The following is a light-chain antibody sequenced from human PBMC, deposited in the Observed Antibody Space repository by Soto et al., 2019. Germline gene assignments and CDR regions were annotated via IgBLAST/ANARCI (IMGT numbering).Light chain of an antibody. CDR2: DVS. V-gene: IGLV2-14*01. CDR1: SSDVGGYNY. CDR3: SSYTSRNTLI. Sequence: QAVVTQPVSVSGSPGQFITISCTGTSSDVGGYNYVSWYQQHPGKVPKLLIYDVSNRPSGVSDRFSGSKSGNTASLAISGLQAEDEADYYCSSYTSRNTLIFGGGTQLTVL. J-gene: IGLJ2*01.